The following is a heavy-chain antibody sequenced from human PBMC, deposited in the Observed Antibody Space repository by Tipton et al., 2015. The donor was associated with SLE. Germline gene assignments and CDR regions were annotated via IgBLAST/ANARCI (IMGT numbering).Heavy chain of an antibody. CDR1: GDSISHSY. CDR3: ARDRCINTTCRWFFDP. Sequence: LRLSCSVSGDSISHSYWSWIRQPPGKGLEWIGYIYYGGSTSYSPSLKSRATISIETSKNQFSLKLTSVTAADTAVYFCARDRCINTTCRWFFDPWGRGTLVTVSS. D-gene: IGHD1-14*01. V-gene: IGHV4-59*12. CDR2: IYYGGST. J-gene: IGHJ2*01.